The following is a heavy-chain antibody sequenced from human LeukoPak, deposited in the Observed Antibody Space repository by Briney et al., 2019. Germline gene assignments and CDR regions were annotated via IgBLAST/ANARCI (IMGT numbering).Heavy chain of an antibody. CDR2: IYPGDSDT. D-gene: IGHD6-13*01. J-gene: IGHJ4*02. CDR3: ARLGIAAPISYYFDY. CDR1: GYSFTSYW. V-gene: IGHV5-51*01. Sequence: GESLKFSCKGSGYSFTSYWIGWVRQMPGKGLEWMGIIYPGDSDTRYSPSFQGQVTISADKSISTAYLQWSSLKASDTAMYYCARLGIAAPISYYFDYWGQGTLVTVSS.